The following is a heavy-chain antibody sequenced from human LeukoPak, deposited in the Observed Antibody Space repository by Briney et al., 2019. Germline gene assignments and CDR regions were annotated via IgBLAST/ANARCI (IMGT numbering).Heavy chain of an antibody. D-gene: IGHD6-6*01. J-gene: IGHJ3*02. Sequence: GASVKVSCKASGYTFTSYDINWVRQATGQGLEWMGWMNPNSGNTGYAQKFQGRVTMTRNTSISTAYMELSSLRSDDTAVYYCAREPESIGAFDIWGQGTMVTVYS. CDR3: AREPESIGAFDI. CDR1: GYTFTSYD. V-gene: IGHV1-8*01. CDR2: MNPNSGNT.